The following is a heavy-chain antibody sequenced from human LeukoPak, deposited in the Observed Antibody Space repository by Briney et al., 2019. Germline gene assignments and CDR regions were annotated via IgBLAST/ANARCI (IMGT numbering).Heavy chain of an antibody. CDR3: ARGVEPLAANTLTY. Sequence: GGSLRLSCAASGFTVITNDMTWVRQAPGMGLEWVSVLYSDGNTKYADSVQGRFTISRDNSKNTLYLEMNSLSPDDTAVYYCARGVEPLAANTLTYWGQGTLVTVSS. CDR1: GFTVITND. J-gene: IGHJ4*02. CDR2: LYSDGNT. V-gene: IGHV3-53*01. D-gene: IGHD1-14*01.